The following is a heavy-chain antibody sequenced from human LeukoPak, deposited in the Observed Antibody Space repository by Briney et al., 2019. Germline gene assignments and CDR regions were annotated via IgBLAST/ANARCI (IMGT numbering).Heavy chain of an antibody. V-gene: IGHV4-59*01. D-gene: IGHD7-27*01. CDR2: IYYSGST. J-gene: IGHJ6*02. CDR3: ARLTGHYHYYGMDV. CDR1: GGFIGTYY. Sequence: SETLSLTCTVSGGFIGTYYWSWIRQPPGKGLEWIGYIYYSGSTNHNPSLKSRVTISVDTSKNQFSLKLSSVTAADTAVYYCARLTGHYHYYGMDVWGQGTTVTVS.